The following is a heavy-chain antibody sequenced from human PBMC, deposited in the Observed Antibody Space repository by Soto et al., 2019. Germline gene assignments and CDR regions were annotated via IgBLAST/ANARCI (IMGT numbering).Heavy chain of an antibody. Sequence: SETLSLTCTVSGGSISSYYWSWIRQPPGKGLEWIGYIYYSGSTNYNPSLKSRVTISVDTSKNQFSLKLSSVTAADTAVYYCARAPVDVWSDYYYWDRFDPWGQGTVVTVSS. CDR2: IYYSGST. V-gene: IGHV4-59*01. D-gene: IGHD3-3*01. CDR3: ARAPVDVWSDYYYWDRFDP. CDR1: GGSISSYY. J-gene: IGHJ5*02.